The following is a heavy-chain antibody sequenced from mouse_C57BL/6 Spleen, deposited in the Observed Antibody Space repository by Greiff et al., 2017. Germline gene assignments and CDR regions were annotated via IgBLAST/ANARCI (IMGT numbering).Heavy chain of an antibody. Sequence: QVQLQQSGPGLVQPSQSLSITCTVSGFSLTSYGVHWVRQSPGKGLEWLGVIWSGGSTDYNAALISRLSISKDNSKSQVFFKMNSLQADDTAIYYCARIYDGYYVWFAYWGQGTLVTVSA. D-gene: IGHD2-3*01. V-gene: IGHV2-2*01. CDR1: GFSLTSYG. CDR2: IWSGGST. CDR3: ARIYDGYYVWFAY. J-gene: IGHJ3*01.